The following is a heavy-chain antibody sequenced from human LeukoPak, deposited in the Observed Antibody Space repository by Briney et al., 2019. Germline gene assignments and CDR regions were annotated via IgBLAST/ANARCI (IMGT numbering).Heavy chain of an antibody. CDR2: IYNSGST. CDR1: GASISSHY. J-gene: IGHJ4*02. Sequence: SETLSLTCTVSGASISSHYWSWIRQPPGKGLEWVAYIYNSGSTNYNPSLKSRVTISVDTSKNQFSLKLSSVTAADTAVYYCARHKDGYSFDYWGPGTLVTVSS. CDR3: ARHKDGYSFDY. D-gene: IGHD5-24*01. V-gene: IGHV4-59*11.